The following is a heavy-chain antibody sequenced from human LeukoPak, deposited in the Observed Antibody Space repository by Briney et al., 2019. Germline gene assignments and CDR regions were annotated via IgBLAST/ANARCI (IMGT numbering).Heavy chain of an antibody. V-gene: IGHV3-30*03. Sequence: PGGSLRLSCAASGFTFSSYSMNWVRQAPGKGLEWVAVISYDGSNKYYADSVKGRFTISRDNSKNTLYLQMNSLRAEDTAAYYCARGILTVTPRDYWGQGTLVTVSS. CDR2: ISYDGSNK. CDR3: ARGILTVTPRDY. J-gene: IGHJ4*02. D-gene: IGHD4-17*01. CDR1: GFTFSSYS.